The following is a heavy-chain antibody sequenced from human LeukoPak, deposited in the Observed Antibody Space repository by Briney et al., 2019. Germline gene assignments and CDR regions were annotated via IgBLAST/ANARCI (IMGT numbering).Heavy chain of an antibody. V-gene: IGHV3-21*01. D-gene: IGHD3-10*01. J-gene: IGHJ4*02. CDR1: GFTFSSYS. Sequence: GGSLRLSCAASGFTFSSYSMSWVRQAPGKGLEWVSSISSRSSYIYYADSVKGRFTIARDNAKNSLYLQMSSMRAEDTAVYYCARGRGVDYWGQGTLVTVSS. CDR2: ISSRSSYI. CDR3: ARGRGVDY.